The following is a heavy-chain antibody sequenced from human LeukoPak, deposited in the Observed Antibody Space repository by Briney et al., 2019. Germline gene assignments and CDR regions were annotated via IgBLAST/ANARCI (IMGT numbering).Heavy chain of an antibody. D-gene: IGHD3-10*01. CDR1: GYTFVAYY. CDR2: INPNSGGT. V-gene: IGHV1-2*06. CDR3: ARGEDGSGSS. Sequence: ASVKVSCKASGYTFVAYYMHWVRQAPGQGLEWMGRINPNSGGTNYAQKFQGRVTMTRDTSISTAYMELSRLRSDDTAVYYCARGEDGSGSSWGQGTLVTVSS. J-gene: IGHJ5*02.